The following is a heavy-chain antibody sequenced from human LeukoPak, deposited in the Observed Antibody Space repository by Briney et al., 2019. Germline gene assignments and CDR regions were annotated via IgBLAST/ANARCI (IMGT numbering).Heavy chain of an antibody. Sequence: PGGSLRLSCAASGITLSVYWMSWVRQAPGKGLEWVANIKQDGSEKYYRGSVQGRFTISRDNAKNSLYLQMNSLRAEDTAVYYCARSGSGYFDYWGQGSLVTVSP. CDR2: IKQDGSEK. J-gene: IGHJ4*02. CDR3: ARSGSGYFDY. CDR1: GITLSVYW. V-gene: IGHV3-7*01.